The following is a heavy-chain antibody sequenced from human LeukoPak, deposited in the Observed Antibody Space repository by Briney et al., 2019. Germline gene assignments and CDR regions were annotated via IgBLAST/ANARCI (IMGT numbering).Heavy chain of an antibody. CDR1: GFSFSDYY. V-gene: IGHV3-11*04. CDR2: ISESGYTI. J-gene: IGHJ4*02. Sequence: GGSLRLSCAASGFSFSDYYMSWIRQAPGKGLEWVSYISESGYTIYYADSVKGRFTISRDNAKNSLYLQMNSLRAEDTGVYYCVKDRIGYCSSASCPYDYWGQGTLVTVSS. D-gene: IGHD2-2*03. CDR3: VKDRIGYCSSASCPYDY.